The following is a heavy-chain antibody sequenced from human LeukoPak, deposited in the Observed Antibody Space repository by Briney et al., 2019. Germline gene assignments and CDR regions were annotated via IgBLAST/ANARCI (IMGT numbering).Heavy chain of an antibody. CDR2: ISYSGTT. CDR1: GGSISSYF. Sequence: SETLSLTCTVSGGSISSYFWNWIRQPPGKGLEWVGYISYSGTTSYNPSLKSRVTMSVDASKNQFSLSLSSVTAADTAVYYCARYAWSGFSYYYYMDVWGKGTTVTVSS. V-gene: IGHV4-59*01. D-gene: IGHD3-3*01. CDR3: ARYAWSGFSYYYYMDV. J-gene: IGHJ6*03.